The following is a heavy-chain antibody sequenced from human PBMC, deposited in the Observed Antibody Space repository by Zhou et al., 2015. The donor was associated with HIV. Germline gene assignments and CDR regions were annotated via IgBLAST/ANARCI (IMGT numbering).Heavy chain of an antibody. J-gene: IGHJ2*01. Sequence: QVQLVQSGAEVKRPGSSVKVSCQASGVTFTNYAISWVRQAPGQGLEWMGVITPILGTTKYAQKFQGRLTFSADRSTSTAYMELRSLRSEDTAVYYCARDRGGATRPDWRYFDLWGRGTLVIVSS. CDR1: GVTFTNYA. V-gene: IGHV1-69*06. D-gene: IGHD6-6*01. CDR3: ARDRGGATRPDWRYFDL. CDR2: ITPILGTT.